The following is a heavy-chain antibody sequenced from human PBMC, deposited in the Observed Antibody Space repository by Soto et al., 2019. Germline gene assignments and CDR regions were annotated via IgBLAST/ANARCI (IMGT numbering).Heavy chain of an antibody. CDR1: GFTVSSYA. CDR2: ISGSGGST. CDR3: AKDHVIETRSGSLYYYYGMDV. J-gene: IGHJ6*02. D-gene: IGHD3-3*01. V-gene: IGHV3-23*01. Sequence: QPGGSLRLSCAASGFTVSSYAMSWVRQAPGKGLEWVSAISGSGGSTYYADSVKGRFTISRDNSKNTLYLQMNSLRAEDTAVYYCAKDHVIETRSGSLYYYYGMDVWGQGATVTVSS.